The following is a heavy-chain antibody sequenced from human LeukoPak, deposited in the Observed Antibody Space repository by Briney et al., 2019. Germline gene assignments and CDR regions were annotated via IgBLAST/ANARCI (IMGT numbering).Heavy chain of an antibody. V-gene: IGHV3-73*01. CDR2: IRSKANSYAT. D-gene: IGHD1-26*01. Sequence: PGGSLRLSCAASGFTFSGSAMHWVRQASGKGLEWVGRIRSKANSYATAYAAAVKGRFTISRDDSKNTAYLQMNSLKTEDTAVYYCTRRSEATQNYYYYGMDVWGQGTTVTVSS. J-gene: IGHJ6*02. CDR3: TRRSEATQNYYYYGMDV. CDR1: GFTFSGSA.